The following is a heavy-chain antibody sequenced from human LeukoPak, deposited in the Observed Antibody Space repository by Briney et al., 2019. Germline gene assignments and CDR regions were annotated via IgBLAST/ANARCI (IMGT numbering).Heavy chain of an antibody. Sequence: ASVKVSCKASGYTFTSYDINWVRQATGQGLEWMGWMNPNSGNTNYAQKLQGRVTMTTDTSTSTAYMELRSLRSDDTAVYYCARVGGGSGYVLLLWGQGTLVTVSS. CDR2: MNPNSGNT. CDR3: ARVGGGSGYVLLL. V-gene: IGHV1-18*01. J-gene: IGHJ4*02. CDR1: GYTFTSYD. D-gene: IGHD5-12*01.